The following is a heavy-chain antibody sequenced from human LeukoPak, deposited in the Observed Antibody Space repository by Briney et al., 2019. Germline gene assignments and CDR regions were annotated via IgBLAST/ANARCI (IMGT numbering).Heavy chain of an antibody. CDR3: ARDGNSGYVEFVFDI. CDR1: GFTFSSYT. CDR2: ISYDGSNK. Sequence: GGSLRLSCAASGFTFSSYTMRWVRQAPGKGLEWVAVISYDGSNKYYAGSVKGRFTISRDNSKNTLYLQMNSLRAEDTAVYYCARDGNSGYVEFVFDIWGQGTMVTVSS. V-gene: IGHV3-30*04. J-gene: IGHJ3*02. D-gene: IGHD5-12*01.